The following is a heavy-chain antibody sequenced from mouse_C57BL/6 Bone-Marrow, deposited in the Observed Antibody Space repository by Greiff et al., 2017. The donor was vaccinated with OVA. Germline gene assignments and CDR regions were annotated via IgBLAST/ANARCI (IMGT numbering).Heavy chain of an antibody. CDR3: CSSYGSSDCDY. Sequence: VQLQQSGAELASPGASVTLSCQASGSTFTDHIMTWVKKRPGQGLEWIGRIYPVSGETNYKQKFMGKATFSVDRSSSPVYMVLNSLTSEDPAVYYCCSSYGSSDCDYGGQGTTLTVSS. V-gene: IGHV1-11*01. CDR2: IYPVSGET. J-gene: IGHJ2*01. CDR1: GSTFTDHI. D-gene: IGHD1-1*01.